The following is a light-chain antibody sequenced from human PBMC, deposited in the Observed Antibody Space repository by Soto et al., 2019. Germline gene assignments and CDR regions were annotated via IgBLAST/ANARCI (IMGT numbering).Light chain of an antibody. CDR3: SSYTTSSTWV. Sequence: QSALTQPASVSGSPGQSITISCAASSSDIGDFRYVSWHQHHPGTAPELIIYEVTTRPSGVSNRFSGSKSGNTASLTISGLQAEDEAEYFCSSYTTSSTWVFGVGTKLTVL. V-gene: IGLV2-14*01. J-gene: IGLJ3*02. CDR2: EVT. CDR1: SSDIGDFRY.